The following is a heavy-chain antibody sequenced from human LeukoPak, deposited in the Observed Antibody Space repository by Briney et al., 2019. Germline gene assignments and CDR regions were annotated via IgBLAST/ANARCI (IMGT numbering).Heavy chain of an antibody. CDR3: ARDPTNYYGSGIDY. CDR2: INAGNGNT. D-gene: IGHD3-10*01. J-gene: IGHJ4*02. CDR1: GYTFTSYA. V-gene: IGHV1-3*01. Sequence: ASVKVSCKAPGYTFTSYAMHWVRQAPGQRLEWMGWINAGNGNTKYSQKFQGRVTITRDTSASTAYMELSSLRSEDTAVYYCARDPTNYYGSGIDYWGQGTLVTVSS.